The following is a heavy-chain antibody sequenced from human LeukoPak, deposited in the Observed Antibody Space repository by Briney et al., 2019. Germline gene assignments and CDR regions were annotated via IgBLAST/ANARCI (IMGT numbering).Heavy chain of an antibody. Sequence: GASVKVSCKTSGYTFSGYFIHWVRQAAGQGLEWMGRINAGSGGPEYAEDFQGRVTMTRDTSITTASMELSGLTSDDTAMYFSVRDLSSTPHWELDYWGQGTLVTVSS. D-gene: IGHD7-27*01. CDR2: INAGSGGP. J-gene: IGHJ4*02. CDR3: VRDLSSTPHWELDY. CDR1: GYTFSGYF. V-gene: IGHV1-2*06.